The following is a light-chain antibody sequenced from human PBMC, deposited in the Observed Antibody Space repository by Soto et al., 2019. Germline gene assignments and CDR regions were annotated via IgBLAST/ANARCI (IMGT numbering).Light chain of an antibody. V-gene: IGKV3-20*01. Sequence: EILLTQSPGTLSLSPVERATLSCRASQSVSSSYLAWYQQKPGQAPRLLIYGASSRATGIPDRFSGSGSGTDFTLTISRLEPEDFAVYYCQQCGSSPITFGQGTRLQIK. CDR1: QSVSSSY. CDR3: QQCGSSPIT. CDR2: GAS. J-gene: IGKJ5*01.